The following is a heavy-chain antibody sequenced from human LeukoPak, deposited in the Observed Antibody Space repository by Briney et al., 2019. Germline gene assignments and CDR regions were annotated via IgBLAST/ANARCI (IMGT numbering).Heavy chain of an antibody. V-gene: IGHV3-66*01. CDR3: ARDLEYSSSPPGDY. CDR2: IYSGGST. Sequence: GGSLRLSCAASGFTVSSNYMSWVRQAPGKGLEWVSVIYSGGSTYYADSVKGRFTISRDNAKNSLYLQMNSLRAEDTAVYYCARDLEYSSSPPGDYWGQGTLVTVSS. D-gene: IGHD6-6*01. CDR1: GFTVSSNY. J-gene: IGHJ4*02.